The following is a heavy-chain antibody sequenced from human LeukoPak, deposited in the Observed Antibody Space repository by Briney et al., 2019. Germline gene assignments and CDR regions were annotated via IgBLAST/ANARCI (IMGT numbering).Heavy chain of an antibody. V-gene: IGHV4-39*01. CDR2: IYYSGRT. D-gene: IGHD3-10*01. CDR1: GGSISSTTYY. Sequence: PSETLSLTCTVSGGSISSTTYYWGWLRQPPGKGLEWIGSIYYSGRTHYNPSLKSRVTISVDTSKNQFSLKLSSVTAADTAVYFCARQRAWFGEWAFDSWGQGTLVTVSS. CDR3: ARQRAWFGEWAFDS. J-gene: IGHJ4*02.